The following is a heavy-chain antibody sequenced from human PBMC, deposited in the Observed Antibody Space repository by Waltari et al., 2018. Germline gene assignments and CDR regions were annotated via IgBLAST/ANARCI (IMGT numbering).Heavy chain of an antibody. V-gene: IGHV3-48*04. D-gene: IGHD3-22*01. CDR1: GFTFSSYS. CDR2: ISSSSSTI. J-gene: IGHJ4*02. Sequence: EVQLVESGGGLVQPGGSLRLSCAASGFTFSSYSMNWVRQAPGKGLEWVSYISSSSSTIYYADAGKGRFTISRDNAKNSLYLQMNSLRAEDTAVYYCARVPYDSSGYYSDYWGQGTLVTVSS. CDR3: ARVPYDSSGYYSDY.